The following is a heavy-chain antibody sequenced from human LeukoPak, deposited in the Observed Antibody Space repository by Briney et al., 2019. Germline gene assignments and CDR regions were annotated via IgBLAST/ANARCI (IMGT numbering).Heavy chain of an antibody. D-gene: IGHD2-15*01. Sequence: GGSLRLSCAASGFTFSKYWMSWVRQAPGKGLEWVANIKEDGSDKYYVDSLMGRFTISRDNAKNSLYLHMSGLRAEDTALYYRARDETFCSGGSCYTRGYFAFWGQGTLVTVSS. V-gene: IGHV3-7*01. CDR2: IKEDGSDK. CDR3: ARDETFCSGGSCYTRGYFAF. CDR1: GFTFSKYW. J-gene: IGHJ4*02.